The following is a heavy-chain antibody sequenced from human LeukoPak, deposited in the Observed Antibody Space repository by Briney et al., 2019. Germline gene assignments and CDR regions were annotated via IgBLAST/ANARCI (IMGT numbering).Heavy chain of an antibody. CDR2: IKQNGSEK. Sequence: GGSLRLSCAASGFTLSSYWMSWVRQAPGKGLEWVANIKQNGSEKYYVDSVKGRFAISRDNAKNSLYLQMNSLRAEDTAVYYCARDGDVSGYSDWGQGTLVTVSS. CDR1: GFTLSSYW. J-gene: IGHJ4*02. V-gene: IGHV3-7*01. D-gene: IGHD3-22*01. CDR3: ARDGDVSGYSD.